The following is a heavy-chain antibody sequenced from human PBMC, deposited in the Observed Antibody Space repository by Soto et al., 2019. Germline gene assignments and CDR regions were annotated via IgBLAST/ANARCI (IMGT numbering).Heavy chain of an antibody. J-gene: IGHJ5*02. CDR3: ARYYYDTSGYYYGWFDP. CDR2: IYYTGNT. V-gene: IGHV4-59*01. D-gene: IGHD3-22*01. Sequence: PSETLSLTCTVSGDSISTYYWSWIRQPPGKGLEWIAYIYYTGNTYYNPSLKSRVTISMDTSENQFSLKLSSVTAADTAVYYCARYYYDTSGYYYGWFDPWGQGTLVTVSS. CDR1: GDSISTYY.